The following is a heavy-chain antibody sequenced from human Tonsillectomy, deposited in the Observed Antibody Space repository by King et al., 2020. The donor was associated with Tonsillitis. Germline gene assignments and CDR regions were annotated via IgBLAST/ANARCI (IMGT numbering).Heavy chain of an antibody. V-gene: IGHV1-69*09. CDR1: GGTFSTYT. J-gene: IGHJ4*02. CDR3: ATDGSATAVTHFDY. CDR2: VIPIPGVA. Sequence: QLVQSGAEVKKPGSSVKVSCKASGGTFSTYTFSWVRQAPGQGLEWMGRVIPIPGVATYAQKFQGRVTITADKSTSTAYMERSSLGTEDTAVDYCATDGSATAVTHFDYWGQGSLVTVSS. D-gene: IGHD4-23*01.